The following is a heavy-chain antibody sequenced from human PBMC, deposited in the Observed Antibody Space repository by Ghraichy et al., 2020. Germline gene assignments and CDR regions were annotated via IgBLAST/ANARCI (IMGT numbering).Heavy chain of an antibody. J-gene: IGHJ3*02. CDR1: GFTFSSYA. D-gene: IGHD3-3*01. CDR2: ISGSGGST. V-gene: IGHV3-23*01. CDR3: AKDQGLSRITIFGVVTPGDAFDI. Sequence: GSLRLSCAASGFTFSSYAMSWVRQAPGKGLEWVSAISGSGGSTYYADSVKGRFTISRDNSKNTLYLQMNSLRAEDTAVYYCAKDQGLSRITIFGVVTPGDAFDIWGQGTMVTVSS.